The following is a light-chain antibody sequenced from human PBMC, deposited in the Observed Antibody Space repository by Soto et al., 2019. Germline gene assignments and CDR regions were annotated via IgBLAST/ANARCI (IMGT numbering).Light chain of an antibody. CDR1: QSGTNR. Sequence: DIQLTQFPSTLSASVGPKVTITCRASQSGTNRLAWFQQKSGEAPKLLIYKTSSLENGVPSRFSGSGSGTEFTLTISILQPGDFATYYCPQYFTYSWTFGQGTKVEIK. CDR2: KTS. J-gene: IGKJ1*01. CDR3: PQYFTYSWT. V-gene: IGKV1-5*03.